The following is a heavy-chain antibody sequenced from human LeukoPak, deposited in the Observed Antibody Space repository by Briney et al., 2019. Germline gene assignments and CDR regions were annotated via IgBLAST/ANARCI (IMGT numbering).Heavy chain of an antibody. CDR3: ARDLVAPAPDYDAFDI. CDR2: ISAYNGNT. D-gene: IGHD5-12*01. Sequence: ASVKVSCKASGYTFTSYGISWVRQAPGQGLEWMGWISAYNGNTNYAQKLQGRVTRTTDTSTSTAYMELRSLRSDDTAVYYCARDLVAPAPDYDAFDIWGQGTMVTVSS. V-gene: IGHV1-18*01. J-gene: IGHJ3*02. CDR1: GYTFTSYG.